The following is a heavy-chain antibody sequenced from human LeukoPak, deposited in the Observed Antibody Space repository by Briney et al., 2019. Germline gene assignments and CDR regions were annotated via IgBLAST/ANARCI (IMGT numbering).Heavy chain of an antibody. CDR2: IKKDGSEN. CDR1: GFTFSSYW. Sequence: GGSLRLSCAASGFTFSSYWMSWVRHAPGKGLEWVANIKKDGSENYYVDSVKGRFTISRDNAKNSLYLQMNSLRAEDTAVYYCCMVRGRQIVYWGQGTLVTVSS. D-gene: IGHD3-10*01. V-gene: IGHV3-7*01. J-gene: IGHJ4*02. CDR3: CMVRGRQIVY.